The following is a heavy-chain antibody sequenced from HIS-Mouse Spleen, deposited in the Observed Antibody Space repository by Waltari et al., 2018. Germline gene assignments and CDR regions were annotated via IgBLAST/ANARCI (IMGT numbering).Heavy chain of an antibody. V-gene: IGHV4-39*07. CDR2: SYYSGRP. Sequence: QLQLQESGPGLVKPSETLSLTCTVSGGSISSSSYYWGWIRQPPGKGLEWIGSSYYSGRPNYNPSLKSRVTISVDTSKNQFSLKLSSVTAADTAVYYCAREIPYSSSWYDWYFDLWGRGTLVTVSS. J-gene: IGHJ2*01. D-gene: IGHD6-13*01. CDR1: GGSISSSSYY. CDR3: AREIPYSSSWYDWYFDL.